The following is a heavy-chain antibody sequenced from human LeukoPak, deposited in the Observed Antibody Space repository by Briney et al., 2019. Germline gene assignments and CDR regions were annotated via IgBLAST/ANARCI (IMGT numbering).Heavy chain of an antibody. J-gene: IGHJ4*02. Sequence: GASVKVSCKASGYTFTSYGISWVRQAPGQGLEWMGWISAYNGNTNYAQKLQGRVTMTTDTSTSTAYMELRSLRSDDTAVYYCARFPVVPAAREYYYASWGQGTLVTVSS. CDR1: GYTFTSYG. D-gene: IGHD2-2*01. CDR3: ARFPVVPAAREYYYAS. V-gene: IGHV1-18*01. CDR2: ISAYNGNT.